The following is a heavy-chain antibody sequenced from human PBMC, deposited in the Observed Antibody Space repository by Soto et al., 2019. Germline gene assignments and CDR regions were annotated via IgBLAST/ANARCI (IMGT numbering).Heavy chain of an antibody. D-gene: IGHD3-9*01. Sequence: SETLSLTCTVSGGSISSGDYYWSWIRQPPGKGLEWIGYIYYSGSTYYNPSLKSRVTISVDTSKNQFSLKLSSVTAADTAVYYCARETNYDILTGYRPVGYWGQGTMVTVSS. CDR2: IYYSGST. CDR1: GGSISSGDYY. J-gene: IGHJ4*02. CDR3: ARETNYDILTGYRPVGY. V-gene: IGHV4-30-4*01.